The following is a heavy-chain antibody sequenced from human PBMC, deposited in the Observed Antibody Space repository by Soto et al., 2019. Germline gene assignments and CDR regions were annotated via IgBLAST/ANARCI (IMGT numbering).Heavy chain of an antibody. D-gene: IGHD3-22*01. CDR3: VKGEYYYDSAAYYPFDH. V-gene: IGHV3-64D*06. CDR2: ISTNGGNT. CDR1: GFTFSSYA. Sequence: GGSLRLSCSASGFTFSSYAMHWVRQAPGKGLEYVSSISTNGGNTHYADSVKGRFTISRDNSKNTHYLQMSNLRAEDTAVYYCVKGEYYYDSAAYYPFDHWGQGTLVTV. J-gene: IGHJ4*02.